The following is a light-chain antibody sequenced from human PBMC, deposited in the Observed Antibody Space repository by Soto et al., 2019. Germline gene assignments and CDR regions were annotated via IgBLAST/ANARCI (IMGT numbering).Light chain of an antibody. CDR1: QSISNY. V-gene: IGKV1-39*01. Sequence: DIEMPQSPSSLSASVGDRVTIACRASQSISNYLNWYQHQPGKVPKLLIYAASSLQSGVPTRFSGTGSGTDFTLTISSLQTEDFATYYCQQSYGTPLTFGGGTKVEIK. CDR2: AAS. CDR3: QQSYGTPLT. J-gene: IGKJ4*01.